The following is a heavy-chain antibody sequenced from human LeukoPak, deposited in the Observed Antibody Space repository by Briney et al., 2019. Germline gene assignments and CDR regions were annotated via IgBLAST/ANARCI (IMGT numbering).Heavy chain of an antibody. V-gene: IGHV3-7*03. Sequence: GGSLRLSCVASGFTFGKYWMSWVRQAPGKGLEWVANIKLDGSEKNYVDSVKGRFTNSRDNTKNSLYLQMNSLRVEDTAVFYCARDQYDTWSRRGNFDSWGQGTLVIASS. CDR2: IKLDGSEK. J-gene: IGHJ4*02. CDR1: GFTFGKYW. CDR3: ARDQYDTWSRRGNFDS. D-gene: IGHD3-3*01.